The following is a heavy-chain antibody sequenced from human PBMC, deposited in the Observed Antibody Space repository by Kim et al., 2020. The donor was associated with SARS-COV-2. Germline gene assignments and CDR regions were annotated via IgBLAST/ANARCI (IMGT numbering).Heavy chain of an antibody. V-gene: IGHV3-30*18. CDR2: ISYDGSNK. CDR3: VKALGTTSITMVRGPLDY. D-gene: IGHD3-10*01. Sequence: GGSLRLSCAASGFTFSSYGMHWVRQAPGKGLGWVAVISYDGSNKYYAHSVKGRFTISRDNSKNTLYLQMNSLRAEDTAVYYCVKALGTTSITMVRGPLDYWGQGTLVTVSS. CDR1: GFTFSSYG. J-gene: IGHJ4*02.